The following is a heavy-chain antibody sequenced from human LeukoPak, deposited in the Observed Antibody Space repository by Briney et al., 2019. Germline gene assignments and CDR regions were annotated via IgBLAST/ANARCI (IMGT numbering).Heavy chain of an antibody. CDR2: INHSGST. D-gene: IGHD2-2*01. Sequence: NTSETLSLTCAVYGGSFSGYYWSWIRQPPGKGLEWIGEINHSGSTNYNPSLKSRVTISVDTSKNQFSLKLSSVTAADTAVYYCARVRGVNCSSTSCDFDYWGQGTLVTVSS. CDR3: ARVRGVNCSSTSCDFDY. V-gene: IGHV4-34*01. J-gene: IGHJ4*02. CDR1: GGSFSGYY.